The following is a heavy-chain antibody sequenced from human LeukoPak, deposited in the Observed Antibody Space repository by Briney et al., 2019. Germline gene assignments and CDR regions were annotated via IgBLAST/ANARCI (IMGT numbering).Heavy chain of an antibody. V-gene: IGHV3-30*18. CDR2: ISFDGSNK. CDR1: GFSFSSHD. D-gene: IGHD3-22*01. Sequence: GGSLRLSCAASGFSFSSHDMHWVRQAPGKGLEWVSSISFDGSNKYYEASVKGRFTISRDNSKNTLYLQMNSLRAEDTAVYYCAKDLSYYYDSSGYYHLDYWGQGTLVTVSS. J-gene: IGHJ4*02. CDR3: AKDLSYYYDSSGYYHLDY.